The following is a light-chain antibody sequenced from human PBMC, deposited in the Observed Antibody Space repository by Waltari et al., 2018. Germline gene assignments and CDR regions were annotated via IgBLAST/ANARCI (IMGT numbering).Light chain of an antibody. CDR2: AVS. CDR1: SSDVGKYKR. V-gene: IGLV2-23*02. J-gene: IGLJ2*01. CDR3: SSHAGSSKGV. Sequence: QSAPPPPVSVSGSPGEATNISCHGTSSDVGKYKRVSRYQQQPGKAPKLMIYAVSKRPSGVSDRFSGSKSGDMASLTISGLQPEDESEYFCSSHAGSSKGVFGGETKVAVL.